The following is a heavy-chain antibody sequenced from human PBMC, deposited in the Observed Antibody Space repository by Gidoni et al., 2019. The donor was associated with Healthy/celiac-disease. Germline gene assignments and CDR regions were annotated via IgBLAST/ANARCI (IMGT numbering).Heavy chain of an antibody. V-gene: IGHV4-39*01. CDR2: IYYSGST. Sequence: QLQLQESGPGLVKPSETLSLTCTVSGGSIRSSSYYWGWLRQPPGKGLEWIGSIYYSGSTYYNPSLKSRVTISVDTSKNQFSLKLSSVTAADTAVYYCARTLDPSTVASVHDAFDIWGQGTMVTVSS. D-gene: IGHD4-17*01. CDR1: GGSIRSSSYY. J-gene: IGHJ3*02. CDR3: ARTLDPSTVASVHDAFDI.